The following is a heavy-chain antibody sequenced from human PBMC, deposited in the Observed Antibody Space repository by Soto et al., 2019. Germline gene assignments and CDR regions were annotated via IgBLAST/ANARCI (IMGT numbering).Heavy chain of an antibody. V-gene: IGHV3-23*01. CDR2: ISGSGASP. CDR3: PKARCSTPNCYAPAS. Sequence: EVQLLESGGGLVQPGGSLRLSCAASGFTFSTYTMSWVRRAPGKGLEWVSAISGSGASPSYADSVQGRFTISRDNPKRTRYMQINNLTAEDTAVYYCPKARCSTPNCYAPASGGQGTLVPVPS. D-gene: IGHD1-1*01. J-gene: IGHJ4*02. CDR1: GFTFSTYT.